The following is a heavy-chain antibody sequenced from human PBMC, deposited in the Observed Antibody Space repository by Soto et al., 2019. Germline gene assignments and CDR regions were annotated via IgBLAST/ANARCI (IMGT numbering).Heavy chain of an antibody. CDR3: ANDPGWSLDY. CDR1: GDSVSIYSGA. CDR2: TYYRSKWYY. Sequence: SQTLSLTCVISGDSVSIYSGAWNWIRQSPSRGLEWLGRTYYRSKWYYDYAESVKSRIIISVDTSKNQFSLQLNSVTPEDAAVYYCANDPGWSLDYWGQGIQVTVS. J-gene: IGHJ4*02. V-gene: IGHV6-1*01. D-gene: IGHD6-19*01.